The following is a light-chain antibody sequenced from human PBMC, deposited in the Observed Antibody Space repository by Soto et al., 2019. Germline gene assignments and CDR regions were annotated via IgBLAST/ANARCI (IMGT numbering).Light chain of an antibody. V-gene: IGKV3-20*01. CDR1: QSVSSS. CDR3: HQYGSSPLT. Sequence: EIVLTQSPGTLSLSPGERVTLSCRASQSVSSSLAWYQQKPGQAPRLLIFGASTRATGIPARFSGSGSGTDFTLTISRLEPEDFAMYYCHQYGSSPLTFGGGTKVDIK. CDR2: GAS. J-gene: IGKJ4*01.